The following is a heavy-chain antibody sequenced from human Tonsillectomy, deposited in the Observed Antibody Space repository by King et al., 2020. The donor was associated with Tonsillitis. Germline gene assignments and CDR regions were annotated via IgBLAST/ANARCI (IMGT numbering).Heavy chain of an antibody. J-gene: IGHJ4*01. D-gene: IGHD6-13*01. CDR1: GGSISSSSYY. Sequence: QLQESGPGLVKPSETLSLTCTVSGGSISSSSYYWGWIRQPPGKGLEWIGSMYYSGSAYYNPSLESRVTISVDTSKNQFSLKLTSVTAADTAVYYCVXXXGAXAGTXXXWGXXXLXTVS. CDR3: VXXXGAXAGTXXX. V-gene: IGHV4-39*01. CDR2: MYYSGSA.